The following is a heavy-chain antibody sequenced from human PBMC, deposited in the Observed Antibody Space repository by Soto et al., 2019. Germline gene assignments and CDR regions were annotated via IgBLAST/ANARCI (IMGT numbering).Heavy chain of an antibody. CDR1: GFTFSSYA. J-gene: IGHJ6*03. V-gene: IGHV3-23*01. CDR3: AKIAVAGSRAYYYMDV. D-gene: IGHD6-19*01. CDR2: ISGSGGST. Sequence: EVQLLESGGGLVQPGGSLRLSCAASGFTFSSYAMSWVRQAPGKGLEWVSAISGSGGSTYYADCVKGRFTISRDNSKNTLYLQMNSLRAEDTAVYYCAKIAVAGSRAYYYMDVWGKGTTVTVSS.